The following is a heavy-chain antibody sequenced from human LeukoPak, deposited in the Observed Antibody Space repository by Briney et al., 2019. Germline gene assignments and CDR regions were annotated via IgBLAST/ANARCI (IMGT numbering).Heavy chain of an antibody. V-gene: IGHV3-23*01. CDR1: GFTFSSYA. CDR2: ISGSGGST. CDR3: ASSLYGDYYYYMDV. Sequence: GGSLRLSCAASGFTFSSYAMSWVRQAPGKGLEWVSAISGSGGSTYYTDSVKGRFTISRDNSQNTLYLQMNSLRAEDTAVYYCASSLYGDYYYYMDVWGKGTTVTVSS. D-gene: IGHD4-17*01. J-gene: IGHJ6*03.